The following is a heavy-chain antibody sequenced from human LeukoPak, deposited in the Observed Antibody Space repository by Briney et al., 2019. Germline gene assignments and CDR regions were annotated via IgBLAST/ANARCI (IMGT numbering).Heavy chain of an antibody. CDR2: IKQDGGGK. Sequence: GGSLRLSCAASGFTFSSYWMSWVRQAPGKGLEWVSNIKQDGGGKCYVDSVKGRFTISRDNAKNSLYPQMNSLRAEDTAVYYCARVLIAAGTGEFRYYGMDVWGQGTTVTVSS. CDR3: ARVLIAAGTGEFRYYGMDV. D-gene: IGHD6-6*01. J-gene: IGHJ6*02. V-gene: IGHV3-7*01. CDR1: GFTFSSYW.